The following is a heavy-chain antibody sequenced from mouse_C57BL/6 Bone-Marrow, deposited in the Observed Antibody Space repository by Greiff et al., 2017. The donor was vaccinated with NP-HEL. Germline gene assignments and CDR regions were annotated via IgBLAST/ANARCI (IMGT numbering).Heavy chain of an antibody. CDR1: GYTFTSYW. CDR2: IDPSDSET. Sequence: QVQLQQPGAELVRPGSSVKLSCKASGYTFTSYWMHWVKQRPIQGLEWIGNIDPSDSETHYNQKFKGKAILTADKSSSTAYMELRSLTSEDSAVYYCSNWDGAWFAYWGQGTLVTVSA. V-gene: IGHV1-52*01. D-gene: IGHD4-1*01. J-gene: IGHJ3*01. CDR3: SNWDGAWFAY.